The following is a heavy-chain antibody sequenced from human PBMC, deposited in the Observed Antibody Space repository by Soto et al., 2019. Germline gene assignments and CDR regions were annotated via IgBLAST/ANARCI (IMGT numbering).Heavy chain of an antibody. CDR3: AKGRGGSGSLTPRVDF. V-gene: IGHV3-23*01. Sequence: EVQLLESGGGLVQPGGSLRLSCAASGFTFNNYAMSWVRQAPGKGLEWVSAIGGGGDTTSYADSVKGRFTVSRDGSKNTLYLQMNSLRAEDTAVYYCAKGRGGSGSLTPRVDFWGQGTLVTVSS. CDR1: GFTFNNYA. CDR2: IGGGGDTT. J-gene: IGHJ4*02. D-gene: IGHD3-10*01.